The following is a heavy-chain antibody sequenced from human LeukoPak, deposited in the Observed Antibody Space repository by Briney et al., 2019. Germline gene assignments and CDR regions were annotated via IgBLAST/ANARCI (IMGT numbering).Heavy chain of an antibody. CDR1: GFSLSTSGMC. V-gene: IGHV2-70*11. J-gene: IGHJ6*02. CDR3: ARGVARGGSYIYYYYGMDV. D-gene: IGHD1-26*01. Sequence: QSGPALVKPTQTLTLTCTFSGFSLSTSGMCVSWIRQPPGKALEWLTRIDWDDDKYYSTSLKTRLTISKDTSKNQVVLTMTNMDPVDTDTYYRARGVARGGSYIYYYYGMDVWGQGATVTVSS. CDR2: IDWDDDK.